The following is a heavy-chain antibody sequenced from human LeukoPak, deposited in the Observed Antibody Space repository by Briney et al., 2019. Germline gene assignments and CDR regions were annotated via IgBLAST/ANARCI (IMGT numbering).Heavy chain of an antibody. Sequence: ASVKVSCKASGYTFTSYGISWERQAPGQGLEWMGWISAYNGNTNYAQKLQGRVTMTTDTSTSTAYMELRSLRSDDTAVYYCASSITMVRGAPSFDYWGQGTLVTVSS. CDR2: ISAYNGNT. V-gene: IGHV1-18*01. D-gene: IGHD3-10*01. J-gene: IGHJ4*02. CDR1: GYTFTSYG. CDR3: ASSITMVRGAPSFDY.